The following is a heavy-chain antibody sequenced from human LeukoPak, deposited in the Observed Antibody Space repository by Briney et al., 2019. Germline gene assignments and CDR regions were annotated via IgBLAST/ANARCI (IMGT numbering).Heavy chain of an antibody. Sequence: PGGSLRLSCAASGFTFSSYEMNWVRQAPGKGLEWASYISSSGSTIYYADSVKGRFTISRDNAKNSLYLQMNSLRAEDTAVYYCAREGERGYSCGQTFDYWGQGTLVTVSS. V-gene: IGHV3-48*03. CDR3: AREGERGYSCGQTFDY. CDR1: GFTFSSYE. D-gene: IGHD5-18*01. CDR2: ISSSGSTI. J-gene: IGHJ4*02.